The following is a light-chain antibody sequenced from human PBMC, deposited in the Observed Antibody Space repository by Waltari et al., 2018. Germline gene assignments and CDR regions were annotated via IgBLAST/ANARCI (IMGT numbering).Light chain of an antibody. CDR1: SRDVGGYNY. CDR2: DVI. J-gene: IGLJ1*01. Sequence: QSALTQPASVSGSPGQSITISCTGTSRDVGGYNYLSWYQQHPGKAPKPLIYDVIYRPSGVSDRFSGSKSGNTASLIISGLQADDEADYYCSSYISSSTPYVFGTGTKVTVL. V-gene: IGLV2-14*03. CDR3: SSYISSSTPYV.